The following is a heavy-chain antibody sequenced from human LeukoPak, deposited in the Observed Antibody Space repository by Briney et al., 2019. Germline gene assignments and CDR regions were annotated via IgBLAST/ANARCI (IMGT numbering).Heavy chain of an antibody. CDR3: ARGIVGNFDY. CDR2: FDPEDGET. Sequence: ASVKVSCKVSGYTLTELSMHWVRQAPGKGLEWMGGFDPEDGETIYAQKFQGRVTITADESTSTAYMELSSLRSEDTAVYYCARGIVGNFDYWGQGTLVTVSS. J-gene: IGHJ4*02. D-gene: IGHD1-26*01. CDR1: GYTLTELS. V-gene: IGHV1-24*01.